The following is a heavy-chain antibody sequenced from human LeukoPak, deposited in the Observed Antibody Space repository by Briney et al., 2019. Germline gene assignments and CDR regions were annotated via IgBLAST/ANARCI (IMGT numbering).Heavy chain of an antibody. CDR1: GGTFSSYA. D-gene: IGHD3-10*01. CDR3: VREIDSYGSGASDY. J-gene: IGHJ4*02. Sequence: AASVKVSCKASGGTFSSYAVSWVRQAPGQGLEWMGGIIPIFGTANYAQKFQGRVTITADESTSTAYMELSSLRSEDTAVYYCVREIDSYGSGASDYWGQGTLVTVSS. V-gene: IGHV1-69*01. CDR2: IIPIFGTA.